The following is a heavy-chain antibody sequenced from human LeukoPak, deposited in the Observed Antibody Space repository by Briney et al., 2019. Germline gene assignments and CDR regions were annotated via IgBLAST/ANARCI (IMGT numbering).Heavy chain of an antibody. V-gene: IGHV4-31*03. Sequence: SQTLSLTCTVSGSSISSGGYYWSWIRQHPGKGLEWIGYIYYSGSTYYNPSLKSRVTISVDTSKNQFSLKLSSVTAADTAVYYCAREYMVRGVGMDVWGQGTTVTVSS. D-gene: IGHD3-10*01. CDR2: IYYSGST. CDR1: GSSISSGGYY. J-gene: IGHJ6*02. CDR3: AREYMVRGVGMDV.